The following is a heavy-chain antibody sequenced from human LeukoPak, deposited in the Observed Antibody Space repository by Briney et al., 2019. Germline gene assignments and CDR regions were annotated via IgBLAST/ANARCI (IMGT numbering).Heavy chain of an antibody. CDR3: ARVGIAVAGIFDY. J-gene: IGHJ4*02. V-gene: IGHV4-59*01. Sequence: PSETLSLTCTVSGGSISSYYWSWIRQPPGKGLEWIGYIYYSGSTNYNPSLKSRVAISVDTSKHQFSLKLSSVTAADTAVYYCARVGIAVAGIFDYWGQGTLVTVSS. CDR2: IYYSGST. CDR1: GGSISSYY. D-gene: IGHD6-19*01.